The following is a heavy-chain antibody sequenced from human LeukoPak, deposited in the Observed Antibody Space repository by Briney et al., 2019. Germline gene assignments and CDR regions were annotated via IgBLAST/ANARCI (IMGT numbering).Heavy chain of an antibody. J-gene: IGHJ4*02. V-gene: IGHV3-33*01. Sequence: TGGSLRVSCAAPGFTFSNYGMHWVRQAPGKGLGWVAIIWYDGSNKYYADSVKGRFTISRDNSKNTLYLQMNSLRAEDTAVYYCARDRDVYSSRWNRNFAYCGQGTLVTVSA. D-gene: IGHD6-13*01. CDR2: IWYDGSNK. CDR1: GFTFSNYG. CDR3: ARDRDVYSSRWNRNFAY.